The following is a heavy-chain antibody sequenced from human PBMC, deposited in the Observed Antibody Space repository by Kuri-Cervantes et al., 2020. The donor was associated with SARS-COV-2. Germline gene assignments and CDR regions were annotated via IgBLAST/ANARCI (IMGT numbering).Heavy chain of an antibody. V-gene: IGHV1-2*02. CDR2: INPNSGGT. CDR1: GYTFTSYA. J-gene: IGHJ6*02. CDR3: AREGAVVVPAAVRFYYYGMDV. Sequence: ASVKVSCKASGYTFTSYAMHWVRQAPGQGLEWMGWINPNSGGTNYAQKFQGRVTMTRDTSTSTVYMELSSLRSEDTAVYYCAREGAVVVPAAVRFYYYGMDVWGQGTTVNVSS. D-gene: IGHD2-2*01.